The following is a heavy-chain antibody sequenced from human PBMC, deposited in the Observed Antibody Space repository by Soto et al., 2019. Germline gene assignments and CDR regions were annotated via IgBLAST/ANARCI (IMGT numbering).Heavy chain of an antibody. J-gene: IGHJ6*02. V-gene: IGHV1-69*01. CDR2: VIPIFGPP. D-gene: IGHD2-15*01. Sequence: QAQLVQSGAEVKKPGSSVKVSCKAPGGTFSTYAISWVRQAPGQGLEWMGGVIPIFGPPKYAQKFQGRVTITADESTSTGYMELRSLRSEDTAVYYCARSQGGSSSLDIYYYYYYGMDVWGQGTTVTVSS. CDR1: GGTFSTYA. CDR3: ARSQGGSSSLDIYYYYYYGMDV.